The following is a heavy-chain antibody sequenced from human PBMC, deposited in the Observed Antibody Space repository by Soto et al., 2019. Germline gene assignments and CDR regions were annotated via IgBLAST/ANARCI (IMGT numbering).Heavy chain of an antibody. J-gene: IGHJ4*02. D-gene: IGHD5-12*01. CDR1: GYTFTSYY. CDR3: AKAYNGYAPWYFDY. V-gene: IGHV1-46*01. CDR2: INLSGGST. Sequence: ASVKVSCKTSGYTFTSYYIHWVRQAPGQGPEWMGVINLSGGSTSHAQKFQGRVTMTGDTSTRTVYMEMSSLKSEDTAVYYCAKAYNGYAPWYFDYWGQGTLVTVSS.